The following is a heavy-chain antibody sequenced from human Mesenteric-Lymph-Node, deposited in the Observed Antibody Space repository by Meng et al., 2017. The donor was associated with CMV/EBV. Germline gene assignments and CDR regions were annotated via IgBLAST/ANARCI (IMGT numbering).Heavy chain of an antibody. D-gene: IGHD2-2*01. Sequence: GFTFSDAWMSWVRQAPGKGLEWVGRITSRSDGGTTDYVAPVKGRFSISRDYSKNTLYLQMNSLKTEDTAVYYCAKLGCSSPSCYVDYWGRGTLVTVSS. V-gene: IGHV3-15*01. CDR1: GFTFSDAW. CDR2: ITSRSDGGTT. J-gene: IGHJ4*02. CDR3: AKLGCSSPSCYVDY.